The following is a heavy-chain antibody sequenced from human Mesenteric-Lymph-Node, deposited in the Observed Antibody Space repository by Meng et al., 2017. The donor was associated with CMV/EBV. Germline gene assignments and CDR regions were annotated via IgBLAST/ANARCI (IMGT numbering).Heavy chain of an antibody. CDR1: GFTFSSYA. Sequence: ESLKISCAASGFTFSSYAMSWIRQPPGKGLEWIGDIYYSGSTNYNPSLKTRVTIAVDTSKNQFSLKLSSVTAADTAMYYCARQARLGPDRAQSFDYWGQGTLVTVSS. J-gene: IGHJ4*02. V-gene: IGHV4-59*08. CDR2: IYYSGST. D-gene: IGHD3-9*01. CDR3: ARQARLGPDRAQSFDY.